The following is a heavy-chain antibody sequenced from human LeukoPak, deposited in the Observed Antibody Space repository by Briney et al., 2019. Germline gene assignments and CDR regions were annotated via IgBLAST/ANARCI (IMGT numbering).Heavy chain of an antibody. Sequence: GGSLRLSCAASGFTFSNYAMSWVRQAPGKGLEWVSAISGSGGTTDYADSVKGRFTISRDNSKNTLTLQRNSLIAEDTAIYYCAKDRWRGSYYTFDYWGQGTLVTVSS. D-gene: IGHD1-26*01. J-gene: IGHJ4*02. CDR3: AKDRWRGSYYTFDY. CDR2: ISGSGGTT. CDR1: GFTFSNYA. V-gene: IGHV3-23*01.